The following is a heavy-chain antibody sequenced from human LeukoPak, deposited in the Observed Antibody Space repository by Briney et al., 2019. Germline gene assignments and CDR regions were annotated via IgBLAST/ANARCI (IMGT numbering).Heavy chain of an antibody. D-gene: IGHD3-9*01. V-gene: IGHV3-33*01. Sequence: PGGSLRLSCVASGFTFSSYGMHWVRQAPGKGLEWVAVIWYDGSNKYYADSVKGRFTISRDNSKNTLYLQMNSLRAEDTAVYYCARSERGVLRYFDWLPTGPDYWGQGTLVTVSS. CDR1: GFTFSSYG. J-gene: IGHJ4*02. CDR3: ARSERGVLRYFDWLPTGPDY. CDR2: IWYDGSNK.